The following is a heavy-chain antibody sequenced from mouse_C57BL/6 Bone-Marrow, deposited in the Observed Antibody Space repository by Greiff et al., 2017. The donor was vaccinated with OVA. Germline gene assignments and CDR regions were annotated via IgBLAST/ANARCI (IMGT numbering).Heavy chain of an antibody. V-gene: IGHV1-61*01. CDR2: IYPSDSET. Sequence: VQLQQPGAELVRPGSSVKLSCKASGYTFTSYWMDWVKQRPGQGLEWIGNIYPSDSETHYNQKFKDKATLTVDKSSSTAYMQLSSPTSEDSAVYYCARNYGSSYHEYFDVWGTGTTVTVSS. CDR1: GYTFTSYW. D-gene: IGHD1-1*01. J-gene: IGHJ1*03. CDR3: ARNYGSSYHEYFDV.